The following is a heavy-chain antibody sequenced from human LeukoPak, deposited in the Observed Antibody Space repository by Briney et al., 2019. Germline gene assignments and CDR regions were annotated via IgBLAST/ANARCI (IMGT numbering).Heavy chain of an antibody. J-gene: IGHJ3*02. CDR1: GGSISSGGYY. Sequence: TLSLTCTVSGGSISSGGYYWSWTRQHPGKGLEWIGYIYYSGSTYYNPSLKSRVTISVDTSKNQFSLKLSSVTAADTAVYYCARACGDCYLNDAFDIWGQGTMVTVSS. V-gene: IGHV4-31*03. CDR3: ARACGDCYLNDAFDI. CDR2: IYYSGST. D-gene: IGHD2-21*02.